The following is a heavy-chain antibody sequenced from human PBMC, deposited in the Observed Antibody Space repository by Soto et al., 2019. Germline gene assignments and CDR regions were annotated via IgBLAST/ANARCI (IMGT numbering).Heavy chain of an antibody. CDR2: ISAYNGNT. D-gene: IGHD3-3*01. Sequence: ASVKVSCKASGGTFSSYAISWVRQAPGQGLEWMVLISAYNGNTNYAQKLQGRVTMTTDTSTSTAYMELRSLRSYDTAVYYCARGRALGVTTHFDYWGQGTLVTVSS. CDR1: GGTFSSYA. J-gene: IGHJ4*02. V-gene: IGHV1-18*04. CDR3: ARGRALGVTTHFDY.